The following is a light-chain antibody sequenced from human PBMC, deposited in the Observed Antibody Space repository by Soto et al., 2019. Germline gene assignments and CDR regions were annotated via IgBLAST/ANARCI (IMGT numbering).Light chain of an antibody. V-gene: IGKV3-15*01. CDR2: GAS. J-gene: IGKJ5*01. Sequence: EIVMTQSPATLSVSPGEGVTLSCRSSQTVPSRIAWYQQKPGQAHSLLIYGASTRATGVPDRFSGTGSGTEFTLTISSLKSEDYAVYYGQQYKSWPTITFGQGTRVEIK. CDR3: QQYKSWPTIT. CDR1: QTVPSR.